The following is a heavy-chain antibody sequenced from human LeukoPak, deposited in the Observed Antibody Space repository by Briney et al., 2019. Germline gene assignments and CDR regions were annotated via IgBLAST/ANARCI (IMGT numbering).Heavy chain of an antibody. Sequence: PSETLSLTCTVSGGSISSYYWSWIRQPPGKGLEWIGYIYYSGSTNYNPSLKSRVTISVDTSKNQFSLKLSSVTASDTAVYYCCRYFGGLSAFDIWGQGTMVTVSS. V-gene: IGHV4-59*01. CDR1: GGSISSYY. CDR3: CRYFGGLSAFDI. CDR2: IYYSGST. J-gene: IGHJ3*02. D-gene: IGHD3-9*01.